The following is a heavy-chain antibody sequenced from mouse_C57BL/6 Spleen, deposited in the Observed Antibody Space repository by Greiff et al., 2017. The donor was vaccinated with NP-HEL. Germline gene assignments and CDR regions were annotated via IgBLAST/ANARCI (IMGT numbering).Heavy chain of an antibody. Sequence: QVQLKESGAELVRPGTSVKVSCKASGYAFTNYLIEWVKQRPGQGLEWIGVINPGSGGTNYNEKFKGKATLTADKSSSTAYMQLSSLTSEDSAVYFCARGRDYVRGFAYWGQGTLVTVSA. CDR2: INPGSGGT. V-gene: IGHV1-54*01. CDR1: GYAFTNYL. CDR3: ARGRDYVRGFAY. J-gene: IGHJ3*01. D-gene: IGHD2-4*01.